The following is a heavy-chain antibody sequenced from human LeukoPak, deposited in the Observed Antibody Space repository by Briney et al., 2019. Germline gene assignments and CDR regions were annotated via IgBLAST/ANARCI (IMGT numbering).Heavy chain of an antibody. V-gene: IGHV3-66*01. CDR3: ARDPNGGYFDY. CDR2: IYSGGST. CDR1: GFTVSSNY. Sequence: GGSLRLSCAAPGFTVSSNYMSWVRQAPGKGLEWVSVIYSGGSTYYADSLKGRFTISRDNSKNTLYLQMSSLRAEDTAVYYCARDPNGGYFDYWGQGTLVTVSS. J-gene: IGHJ4*02.